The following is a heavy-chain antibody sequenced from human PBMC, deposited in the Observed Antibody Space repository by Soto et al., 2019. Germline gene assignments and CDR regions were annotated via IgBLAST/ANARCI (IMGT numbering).Heavy chain of an antibody. CDR2: IIPIFGTA. CDR1: GGTFSSYA. V-gene: IGHV1-69*13. Sequence: SVKVSCKASGGTFSSYAISWVRQAPGQGLEWMGGIIPIFGTANYAQKFQGRVTITADESTSTAYMELSSLRSEDTAVYYCARVGYCSSTSCLYYYYGMDVWGQGTTVTVSS. D-gene: IGHD2-2*01. CDR3: ARVGYCSSTSCLYYYYGMDV. J-gene: IGHJ6*02.